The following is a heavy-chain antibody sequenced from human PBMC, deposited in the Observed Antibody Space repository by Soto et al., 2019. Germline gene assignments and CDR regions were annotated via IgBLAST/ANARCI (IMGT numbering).Heavy chain of an antibody. CDR1: GGTFSNYA. J-gene: IGHJ4*02. CDR2: IIPILDAV. D-gene: IGHD3-10*01. CDR3: ARDLAFYGSGISPPAFGY. V-gene: IGHV1-69*13. Sequence: GASVKVSCKASGGTFSNYAISWVRQAPGQGLEWMGGIIPILDAVFYAPKFQGRVTITADESTSTAYIQLSSLRYEDTAMYYCARDLAFYGSGISPPAFGYWGQGTRGAVS.